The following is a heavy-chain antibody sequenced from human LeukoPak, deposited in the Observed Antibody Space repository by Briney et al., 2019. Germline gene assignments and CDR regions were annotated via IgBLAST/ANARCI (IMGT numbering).Heavy chain of an antibody. J-gene: IGHJ4*02. CDR2: IYPGDSDT. Sequence: GESLKISCKGSGYSFTTYWIGWVRQLPGKGLEWMGIIYPGDSDTRYGPSFQGQVTISADKSISTAYLQWNSLRASDTAIYYCAGLSKGGYAYGDWGQGTLVTVSS. V-gene: IGHV5-51*01. CDR1: GYSFTTYW. D-gene: IGHD5-12*01. CDR3: AGLSKGGYAYGD.